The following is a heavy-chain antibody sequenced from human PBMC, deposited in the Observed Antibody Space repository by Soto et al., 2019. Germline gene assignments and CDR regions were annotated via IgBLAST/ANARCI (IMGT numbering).Heavy chain of an antibody. CDR2: INHSGST. J-gene: IGHJ4*02. V-gene: IGHV4-34*01. Sequence: SETLSLTCAVYGGSFSGYYWSWIRQPPGKGLEWIGEINHSGSTNYNPSLKSRVTISVDTSKNQFSLKLSSVTAADTAVYYCARGGTYDYVWGSYYKYYFDHWGQGTLVTVSS. CDR3: ARGGTYDYVWGSYYKYYFDH. CDR1: GGSFSGYY. D-gene: IGHD3-16*01.